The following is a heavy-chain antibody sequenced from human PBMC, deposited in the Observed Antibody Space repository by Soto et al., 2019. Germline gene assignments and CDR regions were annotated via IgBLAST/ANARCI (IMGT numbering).Heavy chain of an antibody. CDR3: ARDTGLVVGSWPYYYYVLAV. CDR2: INAGNGNT. CDR1: GYTFTSYA. V-gene: IGHV1-3*01. J-gene: IGHJ6*02. D-gene: IGHD6-13*01. Sequence: ASVKVSCKASGYTFTSYAMHWVRQAPGQRLEWMGWINAGNGNTKYSQKFQGRVTITRDTSASTAYMELSSLRSEDTAVYYCARDTGLVVGSWPYYYYVLAVCGQGTTVTVSS.